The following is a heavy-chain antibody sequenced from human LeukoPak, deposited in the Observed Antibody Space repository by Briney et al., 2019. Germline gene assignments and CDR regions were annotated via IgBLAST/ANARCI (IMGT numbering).Heavy chain of an antibody. V-gene: IGHV3-23*01. Sequence: GGSLRLSCVASGFIFRNYAMSWVRQAPGEGLEWVSGISDNGGGTYYADSVKGRFTISRDNSKNTLYLQMNSLRVEDAAVYYCAKETRTTPRAFDYWGQGTLVTVSS. J-gene: IGHJ4*02. D-gene: IGHD1-1*01. CDR1: GFIFRNYA. CDR3: AKETRTTPRAFDY. CDR2: ISDNGGGT.